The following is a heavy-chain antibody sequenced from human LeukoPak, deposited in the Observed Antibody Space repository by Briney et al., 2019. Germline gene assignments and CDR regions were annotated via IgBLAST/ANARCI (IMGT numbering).Heavy chain of an antibody. CDR3: ARDPLGGKDSYWVRYGYFDS. V-gene: IGHV1-2*02. Sequence: GASVKVSCKASGYTFTDYYIHWVRQAPGQGLEWMGWINPNSGGTNYAQKFQGRVTMTRDTSISTAYMELSRLRSDDTAVYYCARDPLGGKDSYWVRYGYFDSWGQGTLVTVSS. J-gene: IGHJ5*01. D-gene: IGHD5-18*01. CDR2: INPNSGGT. CDR1: GYTFTDYY.